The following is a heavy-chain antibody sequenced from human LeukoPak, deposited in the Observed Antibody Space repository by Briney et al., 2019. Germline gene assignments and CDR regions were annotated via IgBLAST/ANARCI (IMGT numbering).Heavy chain of an antibody. CDR1: GFTSCSYW. CDR3: ARAPGWLAVY. J-gene: IGHJ4*02. Sequence: GGSPRFFCAVSGFTSCSYWMSWVPQAPGKGRECVDNIKQDGREKYYVDSVKGRFTISRDHAKNSLYLQMNSLRAEDTAVYYCARAPGWLAVYWGQGTLVTVSS. CDR2: IKQDGREK. V-gene: IGHV3-7*01. D-gene: IGHD3-22*01.